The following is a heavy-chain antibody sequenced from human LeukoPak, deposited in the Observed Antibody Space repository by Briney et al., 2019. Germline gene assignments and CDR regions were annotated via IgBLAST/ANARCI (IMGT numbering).Heavy chain of an antibody. Sequence: GGSLRLSCAASGFTFSSYWMSWVRQAPGKGLEWVANIKQDGSEKYYVDSVKGRFTISRDNAKNSLYLQMNSLRAEDTAVYYCARDQQEYYDILTGYYNRFDPWGQGTLVTVSS. J-gene: IGHJ5*02. CDR2: IKQDGSEK. D-gene: IGHD3-9*01. CDR3: ARDQQEYYDILTGYYNRFDP. V-gene: IGHV3-7*04. CDR1: GFTFSSYW.